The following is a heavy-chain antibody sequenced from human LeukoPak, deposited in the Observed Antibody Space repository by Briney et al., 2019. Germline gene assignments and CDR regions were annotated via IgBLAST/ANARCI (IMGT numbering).Heavy chain of an antibody. J-gene: IGHJ4*02. CDR2: ISSSSSYI. CDR3: ARYSSGPFDY. V-gene: IGHV3-21*01. Sequence: GGSLRLSRVASRFTFSSYSMNWVRQAPGKGLEWVSSISSSSSYIYYADSVKGRFTISRDNAKNSLYLQMNSLRAEDTAVYYCARYSSGPFDYWGQGTLVTVSS. D-gene: IGHD6-25*01. CDR1: RFTFSSYS.